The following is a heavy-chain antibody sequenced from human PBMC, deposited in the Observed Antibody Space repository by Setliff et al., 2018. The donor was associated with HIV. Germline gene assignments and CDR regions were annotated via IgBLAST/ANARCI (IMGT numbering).Heavy chain of an antibody. Sequence: SETLSLTCTVSGGSISRGSYSWGWIRQPPGKGLEWIGSIYYSGSTYYNPSLKSRVTISVDTSKNQFSLKLSSVTAADTAVYYCARMGIVVVVAAPNWYFDLWGRGTLVTAPQ. D-gene: IGHD2-15*01. CDR2: IYYSGST. J-gene: IGHJ2*01. V-gene: IGHV4-39*07. CDR1: GGSISRGSYS. CDR3: ARMGIVVVVAAPNWYFDL.